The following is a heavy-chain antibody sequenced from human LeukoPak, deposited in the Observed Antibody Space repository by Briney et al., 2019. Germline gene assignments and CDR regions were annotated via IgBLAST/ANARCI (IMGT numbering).Heavy chain of an antibody. J-gene: IGHJ3*02. V-gene: IGHV3-21*01. Sequence: GGSLRLSCAASGFTFSSYSMNWVRQAPGKGLEWVSSISSSSSYIYYADSVKGRLTISRDNAKNSLYLQMNSLRAEDTAVYYCARGRGDAFDIWGQGTMVTVSS. CDR3: ARGRGDAFDI. CDR2: ISSSSSYI. D-gene: IGHD3-10*01. CDR1: GFTFSSYS.